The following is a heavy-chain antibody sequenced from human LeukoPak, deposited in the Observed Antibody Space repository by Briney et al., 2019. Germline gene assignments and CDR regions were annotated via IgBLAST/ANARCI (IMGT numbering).Heavy chain of an antibody. V-gene: IGHV3-53*01. D-gene: IGHD3-3*02. CDR3: AREKIVFVLGAPRYWYFDL. J-gene: IGHJ2*01. Sequence: GGSLRLSCAASGFTVSSNYMSWVRQAPGKGLEWVSVIYSGGATYYADSVKGRFTISRDNSKNTMYLQMNSLRAEDTAVYYCAREKIVFVLGAPRYWYFDLWGRGTLVTVSS. CDR2: IYSGGAT. CDR1: GFTVSSNY.